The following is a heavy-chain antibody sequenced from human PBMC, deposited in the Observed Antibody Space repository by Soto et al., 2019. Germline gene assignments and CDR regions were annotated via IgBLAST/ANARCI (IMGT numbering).Heavy chain of an antibody. J-gene: IGHJ4*02. Sequence: EVQLLESGGGLVQPGGSLRLSCVTSGFTFNNFAMSWVRQAPGKGLEWVSSITKNSDRTYYAASVKGRFTISRDNSRSAVLLQLNSLREEDTALYYCAEGGFYDGFDYWGQGTLVTVSS. CDR2: ITKNSDRT. V-gene: IGHV3-23*01. CDR1: GFTFNNFA. CDR3: AEGGFYDGFDY. D-gene: IGHD5-12*01.